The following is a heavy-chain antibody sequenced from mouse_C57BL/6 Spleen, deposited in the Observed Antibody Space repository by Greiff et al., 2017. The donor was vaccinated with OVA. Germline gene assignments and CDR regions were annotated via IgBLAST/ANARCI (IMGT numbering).Heavy chain of an antibody. CDR1: GYTFTDYY. Sequence: EVQLQQSGPELVKPGASVKISCKASGYTFTDYYMNWVKQSHGKSLEWIGDINPNNGGTSYNQKFKGKATLTVDKSSSTAYMELRSLTSEDSAVYYCARVPITTVVARYFDVWGTGTTVTVSS. V-gene: IGHV1-26*01. CDR3: ARVPITTVVARYFDV. J-gene: IGHJ1*03. CDR2: INPNNGGT. D-gene: IGHD1-1*01.